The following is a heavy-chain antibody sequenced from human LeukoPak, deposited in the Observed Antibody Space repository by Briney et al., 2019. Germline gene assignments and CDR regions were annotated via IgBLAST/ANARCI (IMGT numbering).Heavy chain of an antibody. Sequence: PSETLSLTCAVYGGSFSGYYWSWIRQPPGKGLEWIGEISHSGSTNYNPSLKSRVTISVDTSKNQFSLKLSSVTAADTAVYYCASGKVGIAAAGIGNYFDYWGQGTLVTVSS. D-gene: IGHD6-13*01. CDR1: GGSFSGYY. CDR3: ASGKVGIAAAGIGNYFDY. V-gene: IGHV4-34*01. CDR2: ISHSGST. J-gene: IGHJ4*02.